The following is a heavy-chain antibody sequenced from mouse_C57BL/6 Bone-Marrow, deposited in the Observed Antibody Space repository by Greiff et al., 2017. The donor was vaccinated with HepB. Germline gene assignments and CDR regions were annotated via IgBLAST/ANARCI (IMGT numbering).Heavy chain of an antibody. CDR3: VYYSWLAY. CDR1: GYTFTSYT. Sequence: QVQLKQSGAELARPGASVKMSCKASGYTFTSYTMHWVKQRPGQGLEWIGYINPSSGYTKYNQKFKDKATLTADKSSSTAYMQLSSLTSEDSAVYYCVYYSWLAYWGQGTLVTVSA. CDR2: INPSSGYT. D-gene: IGHD1-1*01. J-gene: IGHJ3*01. V-gene: IGHV1-4*01.